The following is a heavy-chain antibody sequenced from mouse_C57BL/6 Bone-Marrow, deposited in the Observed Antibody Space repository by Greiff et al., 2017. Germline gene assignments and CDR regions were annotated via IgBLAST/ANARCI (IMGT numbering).Heavy chain of an antibody. J-gene: IGHJ2*01. V-gene: IGHV1-64*01. D-gene: IGHD3-2*02. Sequence: VQLQQPGAELVKPGASVKLSCKASGYTFTSYWMHWVKQRPGQGLEWIGMIHPNSGSTNYNEKFKSKATLTVDKSSSTAYMQLSSLTSEDSAVYYCARSSGYRYFDYWGQGTTLTVSS. CDR3: ARSSGYRYFDY. CDR2: IHPNSGST. CDR1: GYTFTSYW.